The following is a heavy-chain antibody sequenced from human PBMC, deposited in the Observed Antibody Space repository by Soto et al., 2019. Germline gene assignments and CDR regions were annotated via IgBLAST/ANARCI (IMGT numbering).Heavy chain of an antibody. CDR1: GGSISGSNYY. CDR2: VYHTGNT. J-gene: IGHJ1*01. Sequence: QLQLQESGPGLVKPAETLSLTCRVSGGSISGSNYYWAWIRQCPGKGREGIGSVYHTGNTYYSLSLRSRVAISLDTSKNQFSLRRDAVSAAATATYYCARLGGITVAGPFYFWGQETLVTVSS. CDR3: ARLGGITVAGPFYF. V-gene: IGHV4-39*01. D-gene: IGHD6-19*01.